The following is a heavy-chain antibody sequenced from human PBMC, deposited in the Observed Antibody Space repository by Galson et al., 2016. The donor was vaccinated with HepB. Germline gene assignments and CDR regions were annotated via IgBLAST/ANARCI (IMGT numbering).Heavy chain of an antibody. CDR3: ARDSLHYGDYDWYFDL. D-gene: IGHD4-17*01. Sequence: SLRLSCAASGFTFSSYWVSWVRQAPGKGLEWVGNIKQDERQKHYVDAVKGRFTISRDNAKNSLYLDMTRLRGDDTAVSYCARDSLHYGDYDWYFDLWGRGTLVTGAS. CDR2: IKQDERQK. CDR1: GFTFSSYW. J-gene: IGHJ2*01. V-gene: IGHV3-7*01.